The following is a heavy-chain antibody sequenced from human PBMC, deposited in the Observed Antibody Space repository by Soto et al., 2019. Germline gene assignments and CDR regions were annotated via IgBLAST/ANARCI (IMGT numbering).Heavy chain of an antibody. J-gene: IGHJ4*02. V-gene: IGHV3-21*01. CDR3: ARSTIFGVVPYNSHLEPFDY. CDR1: GFTFSSYS. CDR2: ISSSSSYI. Sequence: PGGSLRLSCAASGFTFSSYSMNWVRQAPGKGLEWVSSISSSSSYIYYADSVKGRFTISRDNAKNSLYLQMNSLRAEDTAVYYCARSTIFGVVPYNSHLEPFDYWGQGTLVTVSS. D-gene: IGHD3-3*01.